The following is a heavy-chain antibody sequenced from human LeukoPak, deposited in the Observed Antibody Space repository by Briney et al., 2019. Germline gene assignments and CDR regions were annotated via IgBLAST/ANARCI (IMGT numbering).Heavy chain of an antibody. V-gene: IGHV3-74*01. CDR3: ARDMDEDYSGNTLDY. CDR2: ISHDGGAT. D-gene: IGHD4-11*01. J-gene: IGHJ4*02. Sequence: GGSLRLSCAASGFTFSNYWMHRVRQAPGKGLVWVARISHDGGATNHADSVKGRFTISRDNAKNTLYLQMNSLKVEDTAVYYCARDMDEDYSGNTLDYWGRGTPVTVSS. CDR1: GFTFSNYW.